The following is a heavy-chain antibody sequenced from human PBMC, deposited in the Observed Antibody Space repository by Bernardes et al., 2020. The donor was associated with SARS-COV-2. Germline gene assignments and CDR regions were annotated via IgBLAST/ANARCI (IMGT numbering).Heavy chain of an antibody. J-gene: IGHJ4*02. D-gene: IGHD3-10*01. V-gene: IGHV4-34*01. CDR1: GGSFSGYY. CDR3: ARGYGSGSYYNY. Sequence: SETLSLTCAVYGGSFSGYYWSWIRQPPGKGLEWIGEINRGGSTEYNPSLKSRVTISLDTSKNQFSLRLNSVTAADTAVFYCARGYGSGSYYNYWGRGTLVTVSS. CDR2: INRGGST.